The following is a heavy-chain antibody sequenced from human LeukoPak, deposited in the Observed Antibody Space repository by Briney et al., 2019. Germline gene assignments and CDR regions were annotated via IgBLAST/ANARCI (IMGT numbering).Heavy chain of an antibody. V-gene: IGHV3-30*18. CDR2: ISYDGSNK. D-gene: IGHD3-10*01. J-gene: IGHJ4*02. CDR3: AKDLKAITMVRVFDY. CDR1: GFTFSSYG. Sequence: GRSLRLSCAASGFTFSSYGMHWVRQAPGKGLEWVAVISYDGSNKYYADSVKGRFTISRDNSKNTLYLQMNSLRAEDTAVYYCAKDLKAITMVRVFDYWGQGTLVTVSS.